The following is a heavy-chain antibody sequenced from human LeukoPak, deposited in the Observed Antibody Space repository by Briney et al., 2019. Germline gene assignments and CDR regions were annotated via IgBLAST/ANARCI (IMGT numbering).Heavy chain of an antibody. CDR1: GFTFSNYW. Sequence: GGSLRLSCAASGFTFSNYWMHWVRQAPGKGLVWVSRVKGDGSSIMYADSVKGRFTISRDNAENTLFLQMNSLRAEDTAIYYCVRDPEQTAGIFFDYWGQGVLVTVSS. D-gene: IGHD6-19*01. V-gene: IGHV3-74*03. J-gene: IGHJ4*02. CDR3: VRDPEQTAGIFFDY. CDR2: VKGDGSSI.